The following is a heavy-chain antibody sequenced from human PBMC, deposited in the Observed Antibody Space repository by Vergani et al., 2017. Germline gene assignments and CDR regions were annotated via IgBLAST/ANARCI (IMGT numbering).Heavy chain of an antibody. CDR1: GGSISSYY. Sequence: QVQLQESGPGLVKPSETLSLTCTVSGGSISSYYWSWTRQPAGKGLEWIGSIYYSGSTYYNPSLKSRVTISVDTSKNQFSLKLSSVTAADTAVYYCARTDIVATIPDYWGQGTLVTVSS. J-gene: IGHJ4*02. V-gene: IGHV4-59*05. D-gene: IGHD5-12*01. CDR2: IYYSGST. CDR3: ARTDIVATIPDY.